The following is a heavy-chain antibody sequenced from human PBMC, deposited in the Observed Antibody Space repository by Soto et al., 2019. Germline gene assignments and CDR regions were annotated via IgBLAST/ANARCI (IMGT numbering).Heavy chain of an antibody. CDR2: IYPGDSDT. J-gene: IGHJ6*02. V-gene: IGHV5-51*01. CDR3: ASSYYDFWSGYSHYYYYGMDV. CDR1: GYSFTSYW. Sequence: GESLKISCKCSGYSFTSYWIGWVRQMPGKGLEWMGIIYPGDSDTRYSPSFQGQVTISADKSISTAYLQWSSLKASDTAMYYCASSYYDFWSGYSHYYYYGMDVWGQGTTVTVSS. D-gene: IGHD3-3*01.